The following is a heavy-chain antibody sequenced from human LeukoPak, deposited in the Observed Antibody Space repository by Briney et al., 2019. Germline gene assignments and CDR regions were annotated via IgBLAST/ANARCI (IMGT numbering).Heavy chain of an antibody. CDR2: INHSGST. J-gene: IGHJ4*02. Sequence: PSQTLSLTCAVYGGSFSGYYWSWIRQPPGKGLEWIGEINHSGSTNYNPSLKSRVTISVDKSKNQFSLKLTSVTAADTAVYYCARTHDYGDYPTTYFDYWGQGTLVTVSS. CDR3: ARTHDYGDYPTTYFDY. D-gene: IGHD4-17*01. CDR1: GGSFSGYY. V-gene: IGHV4-34*01.